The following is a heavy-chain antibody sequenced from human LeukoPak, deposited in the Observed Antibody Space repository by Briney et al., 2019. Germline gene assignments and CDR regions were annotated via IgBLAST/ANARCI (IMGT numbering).Heavy chain of an antibody. CDR3: ARVEALYSSSWYRPYNWFDP. Sequence: SETLSLTCAVYGGSFSGYYWSWIRQPPGKGLEWIGEINHSGSTNYNPSLKSRVTISVDTSKNQFSLKLSSVTAADTAVYYCARVEALYSSSWYRPYNWFDPWGQGTLVTVSS. D-gene: IGHD6-13*01. V-gene: IGHV4-34*01. J-gene: IGHJ5*02. CDR2: INHSGST. CDR1: GGSFSGYY.